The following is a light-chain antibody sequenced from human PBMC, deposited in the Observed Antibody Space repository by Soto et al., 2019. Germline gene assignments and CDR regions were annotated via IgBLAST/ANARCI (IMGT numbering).Light chain of an antibody. Sequence: EIFLTQSPSTLSLSPVDIATLSCRASQSINRYLAWYQQKPGQAPRLLIYYASNRAAGIPARFSGSGSGTDFTLTISSLEPEDFAVYYCQQRSNWPPITFGQGTRLEI. CDR3: QQRSNWPPIT. CDR2: YAS. CDR1: QSINRY. V-gene: IGKV3-11*01. J-gene: IGKJ5*01.